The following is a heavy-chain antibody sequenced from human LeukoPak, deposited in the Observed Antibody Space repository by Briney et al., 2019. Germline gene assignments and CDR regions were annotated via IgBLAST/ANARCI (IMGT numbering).Heavy chain of an antibody. CDR1: GVSISSYY. CDR2: IYHSGRP. V-gene: IGHV4-59*08. CDR3: AKHSFDRGTYFDE. D-gene: IGHD3-22*01. J-gene: IGHJ4*02. Sequence: PSESLSLTCTVSGVSISSYYWSWIRQPPGEGLEWIGFIYHSGRPNYSTSLKSRVPMSVDTSTNQCSLKMKSVTAADTAVYYCAKHSFDRGTYFDEWGQGTLVT.